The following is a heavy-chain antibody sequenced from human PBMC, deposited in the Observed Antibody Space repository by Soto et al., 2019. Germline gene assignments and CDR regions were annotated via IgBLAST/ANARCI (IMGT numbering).Heavy chain of an antibody. CDR3: ARGGHVVVVTAALDY. J-gene: IGHJ4*02. Sequence: QVQLMQSGAEVKKPGASVKVSCKASGDTFTDYYIHWVRQAPGQGLEWMGTVNPSGGHTTYAQHFLGRVTRTRYTSTSTLYMELTSLTSDDTAIYYCARGGHVVVVTAALDYWGQGTLVTVSS. D-gene: IGHD2-21*02. V-gene: IGHV1-46*01. CDR1: GDTFTDYY. CDR2: VNPSGGHT.